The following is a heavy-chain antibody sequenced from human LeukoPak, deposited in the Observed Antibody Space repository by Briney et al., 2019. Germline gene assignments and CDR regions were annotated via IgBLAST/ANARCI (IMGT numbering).Heavy chain of an antibody. D-gene: IGHD5-12*01. V-gene: IGHV1-18*01. J-gene: IGHJ4*02. CDR2: ITTYNGNT. CDR3: AREPLVVGATVDY. Sequence: ASVKVSCKASGYTFTNYAISWVRQAPGQALEWVVWITTYNGNTNYAQKLQGRVTMTTDTSTSTAYMELRSLRSDDTAVYYCAREPLVVGATVDYWGQGTLVTVSS. CDR1: GYTFTNYA.